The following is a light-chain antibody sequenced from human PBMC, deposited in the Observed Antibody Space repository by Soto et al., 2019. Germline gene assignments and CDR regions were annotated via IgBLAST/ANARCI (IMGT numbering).Light chain of an antibody. J-gene: IGKJ4*01. V-gene: IGKV3-11*01. CDR2: DTS. Sequence: EIVLTQSPANLCLSPGERATVSCRASQSVNNYLAWYQQKPGQAPRLLIYDTSNSATGIPARFSGSGSGTDCSLTISSLEPEDFAVYYWQQRSNWPLTFGGGTKVESK. CDR1: QSVNNY. CDR3: QQRSNWPLT.